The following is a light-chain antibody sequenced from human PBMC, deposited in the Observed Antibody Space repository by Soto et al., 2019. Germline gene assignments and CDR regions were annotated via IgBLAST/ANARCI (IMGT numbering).Light chain of an antibody. CDR3: NSYRSSIIPVV. V-gene: IGLV2-14*01. CDR1: SSDIGGYNY. Sequence: QSALTQPASVSGSPGQSITISCTGTSSDIGGYNYVSWYQQHPGKAPKLMIYGVSNRPSGVSGRFFGSKSGNMASLTISGLQPEDEADYYCNSYRSSIIPVVFGGGTKVTVL. CDR2: GVS. J-gene: IGLJ2*01.